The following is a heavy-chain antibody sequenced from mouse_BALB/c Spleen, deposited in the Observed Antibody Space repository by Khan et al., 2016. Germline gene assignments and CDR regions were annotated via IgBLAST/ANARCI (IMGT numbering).Heavy chain of an antibody. CDR3: ARADYGDKETMNY. CDR2: ISYSGST. V-gene: IGHV3-2*02. Sequence: EVQLQESGPGLVKPSQSLSLTCTVTGYSITSDYAWNWIRQFPGNRLEWMGYISYSGSTSYNPSLKSRISITRDTSKNQFFLQLNSETSEDTATYYCARADYGDKETMNYWGQGTSVTVSS. D-gene: IGHD1-1*01. J-gene: IGHJ4*01. CDR1: GYSITSDYA.